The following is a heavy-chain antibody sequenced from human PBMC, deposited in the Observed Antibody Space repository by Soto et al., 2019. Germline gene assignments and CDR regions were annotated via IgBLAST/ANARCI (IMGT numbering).Heavy chain of an antibody. V-gene: IGHV1-18*01. D-gene: IGHD4-17*01. CDR3: ARVGIYGDYVAQSDY. CDR2: ISAYNGNT. J-gene: IGHJ4*02. Sequence: ASVNVSCNASGYTCTSYVISWVRQAPGQGLEWMGWISAYNGNTNYAQKLQGRVTMTTDTSTSTAYMELRSLRSDDTAVYYCARVGIYGDYVAQSDYWGQGTLVTVSS. CDR1: GYTCTSYV.